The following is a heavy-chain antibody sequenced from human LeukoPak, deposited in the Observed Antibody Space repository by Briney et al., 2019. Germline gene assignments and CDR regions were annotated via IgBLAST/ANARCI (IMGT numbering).Heavy chain of an antibody. J-gene: IGHJ4*02. CDR1: GFTFSSYW. CDR2: IKQDGSEK. CDR3: AKLRPGIAVAGRGFFDY. V-gene: IGHV3-7*01. Sequence: PGGSLRLSCAASGFTFSSYWMSWVRQAPGKGLEWVANIKQDGSEKYYVDSVKGRFTISRDNAKNSLYLQMNSLRAEDTAVYYCAKLRPGIAVAGRGFFDYWSQGTLVTVSS. D-gene: IGHD6-19*01.